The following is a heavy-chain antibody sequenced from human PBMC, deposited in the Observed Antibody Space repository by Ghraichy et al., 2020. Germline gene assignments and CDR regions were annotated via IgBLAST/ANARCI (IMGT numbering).Heavy chain of an antibody. D-gene: IGHD6-13*01. V-gene: IGHV3-66*01. Sequence: LTCAASGFTVSNNYMRWVRQAPGKGLEWVSLIYSGGSTYYADSVKGRFTISRDSSKNTLYLQMNSLRAEDTAVYYCARGGGAAASYWGQGTLVTVSS. CDR1: GFTVSNNY. CDR3: ARGGGAAASY. J-gene: IGHJ4*02. CDR2: IYSGGST.